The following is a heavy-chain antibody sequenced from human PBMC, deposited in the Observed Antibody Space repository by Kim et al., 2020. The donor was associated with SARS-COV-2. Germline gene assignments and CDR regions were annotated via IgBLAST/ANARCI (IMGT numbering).Heavy chain of an antibody. CDR2: ISGSGGST. Sequence: GGSLRLSCAASGFTFSSYAMSWVRQAPGKGLEWVSTISGSGGSTYYADSVKGRFTISRDNSKNTLYLQMNSLRAEDTAVYYCAKDQVPAAILGLDYWGQGTLVTVSS. D-gene: IGHD2-2*01. V-gene: IGHV3-23*01. CDR1: GFTFSSYA. J-gene: IGHJ4*02. CDR3: AKDQVPAAILGLDY.